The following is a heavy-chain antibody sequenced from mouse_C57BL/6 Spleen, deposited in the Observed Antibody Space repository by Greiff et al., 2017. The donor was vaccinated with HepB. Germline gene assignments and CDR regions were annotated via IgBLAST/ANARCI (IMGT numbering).Heavy chain of an antibody. J-gene: IGHJ4*01. CDR2: IYPGDGDT. D-gene: IGHD1-1*01. V-gene: IGHV1-82*01. Sequence: VQLQQSGPELVKPGASVKISCKASGYAFSSSWMNWVKQRPGKGLEWIGRIYPGDGDTNYNGKFKGKATLTADKSSSTAYMQLSSLTSEDSAVYFGARSNNYGSSQYAMDYWGQGTSVTVSS. CDR1: GYAFSSSW. CDR3: ARSNNYGSSQYAMDY.